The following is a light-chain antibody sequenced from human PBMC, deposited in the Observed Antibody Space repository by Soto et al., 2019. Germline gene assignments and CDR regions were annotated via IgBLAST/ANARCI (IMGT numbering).Light chain of an antibody. J-gene: IGKJ2*01. V-gene: IGKV1-5*03. CDR3: KQYYTMST. CDR1: QRIDNW. Sequence: DIQMTQSPSTLSASVGDRVTITCRASQRIDNWLACYQQKPGKAHTLLSYKTSSVGSGVPSRYSGSASGTEFPLTISRLQPDDVATYYCKQYYTMSTLGRGTQLELK. CDR2: KTS.